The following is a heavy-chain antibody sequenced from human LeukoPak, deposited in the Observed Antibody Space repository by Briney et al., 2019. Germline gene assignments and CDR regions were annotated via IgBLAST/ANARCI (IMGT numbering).Heavy chain of an antibody. J-gene: IGHJ4*02. D-gene: IGHD6-13*01. CDR3: ARCIAAAGTAHY. CDR2: IYHSGST. Sequence: SETLSLTCTVSGYSISSGYYWGWIRQPPGKGLEWIGSIYHSGSTYYNPPLKSRVTISVDTSKNQFSLRLSSVTAADPAVYYCARCIAAAGTAHYWGQGTLVTVSS. V-gene: IGHV4-38-2*02. CDR1: GYSISSGYY.